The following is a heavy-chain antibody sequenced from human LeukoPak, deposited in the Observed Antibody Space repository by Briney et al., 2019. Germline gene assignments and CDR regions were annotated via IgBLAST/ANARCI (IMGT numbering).Heavy chain of an antibody. CDR2: IGRNTSYR. V-gene: IGHV3-21*03. CDR1: GFSFSAYS. J-gene: IGHJ3*02. Sequence: PGGALRLSCAAPGFSFSAYSMIWVRQAPGKGLEWVSSIGRNTSYRYYADSVKGRFTISRDNSKNTLYVQMNSLRADDTAIYYCTKDGRLRKTYFYASGSANAFDIWGQGTMVTVSS. D-gene: IGHD3-10*01. CDR3: TKDGRLRKTYFYASGSANAFDI.